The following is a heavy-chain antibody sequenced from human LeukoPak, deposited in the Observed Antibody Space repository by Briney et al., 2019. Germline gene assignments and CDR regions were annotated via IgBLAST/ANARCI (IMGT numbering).Heavy chain of an antibody. V-gene: IGHV3-20*04. Sequence: GGSLRLSCAASGFTFDDYGMSWVRQAPGKGLEWVSAISGSGGSTYYADSVKGRFTISRDNAKNSLYLQMNSLRAEDTAVYYCAELGITMIGGVWGKGTTVTISS. D-gene: IGHD3-10*02. CDR3: AELGITMIGGV. CDR1: GFTFDDYG. CDR2: ISGSGGST. J-gene: IGHJ6*04.